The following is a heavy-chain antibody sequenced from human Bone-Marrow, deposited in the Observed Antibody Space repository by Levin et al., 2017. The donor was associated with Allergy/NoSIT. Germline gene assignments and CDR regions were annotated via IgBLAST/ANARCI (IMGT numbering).Heavy chain of an antibody. CDR2: INPKNGGT. CDR3: ARDKGGELLGHDYGMDV. J-gene: IGHJ6*02. Sequence: GESLKISCRASGYILTDYYLHWVRQAPGQGLEYMGRINPKNGGTHSARKFLGRVTMTRDTSINTVYMQLSGLTFDDAAVYYCARDKGGELLGHDYGMDVWGQGTTVTVSS. V-gene: IGHV1-2*06. CDR1: GYILTDYY. D-gene: IGHD1-26*01.